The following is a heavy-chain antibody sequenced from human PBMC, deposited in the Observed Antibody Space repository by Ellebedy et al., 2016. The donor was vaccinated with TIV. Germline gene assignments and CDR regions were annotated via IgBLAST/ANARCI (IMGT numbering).Heavy chain of an antibody. V-gene: IGHV4-59*01. J-gene: IGHJ4*02. CDR2: IYYSGST. D-gene: IGHD6-19*01. CDR1: GGSISSYY. CDR3: ARSSGWDRFDY. Sequence: MPGGSLRLSCTVSGGSISSYYWSWIRQPPAKGLEWIGYIYYSGSTNYNTSLKSRVTIAVDTSKKQISLKLSPVTAADTAVYYCARSSGWDRFDYWGQGTLVTVSS.